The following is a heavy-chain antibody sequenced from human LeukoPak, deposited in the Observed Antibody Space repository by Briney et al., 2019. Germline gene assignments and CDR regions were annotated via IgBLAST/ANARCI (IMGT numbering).Heavy chain of an antibody. CDR1: GGSISSYY. D-gene: IGHD4-17*01. CDR3: ARDYSD. Sequence: SETLSLTCTVSGGSISSYYWSWIRQPPGKGLEWIGSIYSSGSTYYNPSLKSRVTISVDTSKNQFSLKLTSVTAADTAVYYCARDYSDWGQGSLVTVSS. CDR2: IYSSGST. J-gene: IGHJ4*02. V-gene: IGHV4-59*05.